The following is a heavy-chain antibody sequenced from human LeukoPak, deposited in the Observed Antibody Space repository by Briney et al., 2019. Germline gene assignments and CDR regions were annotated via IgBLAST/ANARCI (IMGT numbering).Heavy chain of an antibody. CDR1: GYSFTSYW. J-gene: IGHJ4*02. CDR3: ASQGDGYSPLDY. V-gene: IGHV5-10-1*01. Sequence: RGESLKISCKGSGYSFTSYWISWVRQMPGKGLEWMGRIDPSDSYTNYSPSFQGHVTISADKSISTAYLQWSSLKASDTAMYYCASQGDGYSPLDYWGQGTLVTVSS. CDR2: IDPSDSYT. D-gene: IGHD5-24*01.